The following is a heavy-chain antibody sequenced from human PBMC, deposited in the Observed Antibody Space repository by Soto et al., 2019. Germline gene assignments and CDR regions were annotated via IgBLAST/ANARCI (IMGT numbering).Heavy chain of an antibody. J-gene: IGHJ4*02. Sequence: PGGSLRLSCAASGFTFTSYSMNWVRQAPGKGLEWVSSISTSSSYIYYADSVKGRFTISRDNAKNSLYLQMNSLRAEDTAVYYCSKLGGYRYNFDDWGPGTLVTVSS. CDR2: ISTSSSYI. CDR1: GFTFTSYS. V-gene: IGHV3-21*01. D-gene: IGHD5-18*01. CDR3: SKLGGYRYNFDD.